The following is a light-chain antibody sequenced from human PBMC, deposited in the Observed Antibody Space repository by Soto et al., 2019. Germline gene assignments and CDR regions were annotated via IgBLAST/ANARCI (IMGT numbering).Light chain of an antibody. CDR3: QQYNNWPPLT. CDR2: GAS. J-gene: IGKJ4*01. V-gene: IGKV3-15*01. Sequence: EVVMTQSPATLSVSPGERVTLSCRASQSVRSNLAWYLQKPGQAPRLLIYGASTRATGIPARFSASGSGTEFTLTISSPQSEDFPVYYCQQYNNWPPLTFGGGTKVEIK. CDR1: QSVRSN.